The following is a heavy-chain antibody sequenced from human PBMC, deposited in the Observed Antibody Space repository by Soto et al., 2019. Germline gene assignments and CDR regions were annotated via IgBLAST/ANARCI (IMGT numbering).Heavy chain of an antibody. CDR1: GGSISSGGYY. Sequence: SETLSLTCTVSGGSISSGGYYWSWIRQHPGKGLEWIGYIYYSGSTYYNPSLKSRVTISVDTSKNQFSLKLSSVTAADTAVYYCARDRAGSHYYYYGMDVWGQGTT. D-gene: IGHD3-10*01. J-gene: IGHJ6*02. V-gene: IGHV4-31*03. CDR2: IYYSGST. CDR3: ARDRAGSHYYYYGMDV.